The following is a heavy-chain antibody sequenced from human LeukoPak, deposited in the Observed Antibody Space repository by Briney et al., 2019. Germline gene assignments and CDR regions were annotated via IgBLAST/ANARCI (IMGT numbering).Heavy chain of an antibody. CDR1: GGSFSGYY. J-gene: IGHJ4*02. V-gene: IGHV4-34*01. CDR2: INHSGST. D-gene: IGHD3-10*01. Sequence: PSETLSLTCAVYGGSFSGYYWSWIRQPPGKGLEWIGEINHSGSTNYNPSLKSRVTISVDTSKNQFSLKLSSVTAADTAVYYCARGRGPTLGYWGQGTLVTVSS. CDR3: ARGRGPTLGY.